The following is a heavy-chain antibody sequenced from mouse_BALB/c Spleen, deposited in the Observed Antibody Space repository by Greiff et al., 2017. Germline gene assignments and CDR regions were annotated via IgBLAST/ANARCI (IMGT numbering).Heavy chain of an antibody. CDR1: GYTFTNYW. CDR2: IYPGGGYT. D-gene: IGHD2-14*01. Sequence: QVQLQQSGAELVRPGTSVKISCKASGYTFTNYWLGWVKQRPGHGLEWIGDIYPGGGYTNYNEKFKGKATLTADTSSSTAYMQLSSLTSEDSAVYFCARDYRYDERFAYWGQGTLVTVSA. V-gene: IGHV1-63*02. J-gene: IGHJ3*01. CDR3: ARDYRYDERFAY.